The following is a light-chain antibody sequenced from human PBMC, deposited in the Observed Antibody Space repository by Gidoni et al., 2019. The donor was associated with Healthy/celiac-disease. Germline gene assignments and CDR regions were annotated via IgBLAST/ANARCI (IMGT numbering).Light chain of an antibody. CDR1: QSVSSY. CDR3: QQRSNWPPSLT. V-gene: IGKV3-11*01. Sequence: DILLTHPPATLSLSPGERATLSCRASQSVSSYLAWYQQKPGQAPRLLIYDASNRATGIPARFSGSGSGTGFTLTISSLEPEDFAVYYCQQRSNWPPSLTFGGGTKVEIK. J-gene: IGKJ4*01. CDR2: DAS.